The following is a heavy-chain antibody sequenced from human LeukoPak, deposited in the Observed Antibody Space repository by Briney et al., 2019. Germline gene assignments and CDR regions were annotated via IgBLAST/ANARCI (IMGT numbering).Heavy chain of an antibody. CDR3: AKEEKDFYDSSGYYPIDY. Sequence: GGSLRLSCAASGFTFSSFAVNWVRQAPGKGLEWVAYISSTYEVHYAASVKGRFTISRDNSKNTLYLHLNSLRAEDTAVYYCAKEEKDFYDSSGYYPIDYWGQGTLVTVSS. V-gene: IGHV3-23*01. CDR2: ISSTYEV. CDR1: GFTFSSFA. J-gene: IGHJ4*02. D-gene: IGHD3-22*01.